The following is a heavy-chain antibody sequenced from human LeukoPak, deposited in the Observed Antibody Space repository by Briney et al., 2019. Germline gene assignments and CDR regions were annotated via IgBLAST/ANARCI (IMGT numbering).Heavy chain of an antibody. CDR3: ARSLSLSGNTNWFDP. Sequence: SETLSLTCTVSGGSISSYYWSWIRQPPGKGLEWIGYIYYSGSTYYNPSLKSRVTISVDTSKNQLSLKLNSVTAADTAVYYCARSLSLSGNTNWFDPWGQGTLVTVSS. CDR1: GGSISSYY. D-gene: IGHD1-26*01. V-gene: IGHV4-59*08. J-gene: IGHJ5*02. CDR2: IYYSGST.